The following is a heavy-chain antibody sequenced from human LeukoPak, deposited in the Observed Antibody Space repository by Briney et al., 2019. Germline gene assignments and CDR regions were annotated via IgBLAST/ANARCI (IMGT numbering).Heavy chain of an antibody. Sequence: GGSLRLSCAASGFTFSSYAMNWVRQAPGKGVEWASAISSSGSSTYYADSVKGRFTISRDNSKNTLYLQMNSLRAEDTAVYYCAKDRGQLVPKYNWFDPWGQGTLVTVSS. CDR2: ISSSGSST. CDR3: AKDRGQLVPKYNWFDP. D-gene: IGHD6-6*01. V-gene: IGHV3-23*01. J-gene: IGHJ5*02. CDR1: GFTFSSYA.